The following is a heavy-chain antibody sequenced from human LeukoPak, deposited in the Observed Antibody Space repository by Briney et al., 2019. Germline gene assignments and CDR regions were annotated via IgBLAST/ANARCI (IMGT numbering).Heavy chain of an antibody. V-gene: IGHV3-23*01. D-gene: IGHD1-1*01. CDR1: GFTFSNYA. Sequence: PGGSLRLSCAAAGFTFSNYAMTWVRQVPGRGLEWVSSISGSGGSTYYADSVKGRFTISRDNSKNTLYLQMYSLRAEDTAVYYCAKVEGASKASVYWGQGALVTVSS. CDR3: AKVEGASKASVY. CDR2: ISGSGGST. J-gene: IGHJ4*02.